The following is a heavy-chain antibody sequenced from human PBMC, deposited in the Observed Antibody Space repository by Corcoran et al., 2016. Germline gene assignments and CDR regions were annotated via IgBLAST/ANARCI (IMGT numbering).Heavy chain of an antibody. CDR3: GRGLSAKINSRTSAVTTYYFDY. D-gene: IGHD4-17*01. V-gene: IGHV1-8*01. Sequence: QVQLVQSGAEVKKPGASVKVSCKASGYTFTSYDINWVRQATGQGLEWMGWMNPNSGNTGYAQKFQGRVTMTRNTSISTAYMELSSLRSEDTAVDYCGRGLSAKINSRTSAVTTYYFDYWGQGTLVTVSS. CDR2: MNPNSGNT. J-gene: IGHJ4*02. CDR1: GYTFTSYD.